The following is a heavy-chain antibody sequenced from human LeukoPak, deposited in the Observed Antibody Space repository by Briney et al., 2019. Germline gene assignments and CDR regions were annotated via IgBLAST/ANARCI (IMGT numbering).Heavy chain of an antibody. Sequence: GGSLRLSCAASGFSLTTYEMNWVRQAPGKGLEWVSYISSSGDSIYYADSVKGRFTISRDNAKNSLSLQMNSLRAEDTAIYHCARDRRVGATWSVGAFDIWGQGTTVTVSS. CDR3: ARDRRVGATWSVGAFDI. D-gene: IGHD1-26*01. J-gene: IGHJ3*02. V-gene: IGHV3-48*03. CDR1: GFSLTTYE. CDR2: ISSSGDSI.